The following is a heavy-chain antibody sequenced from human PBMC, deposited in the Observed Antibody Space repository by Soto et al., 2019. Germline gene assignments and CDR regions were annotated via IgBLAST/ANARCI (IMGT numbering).Heavy chain of an antibody. CDR3: ARRQIVVLRPTEWYFDY. V-gene: IGHV1-3*01. J-gene: IGHJ4*02. D-gene: IGHD1-26*01. CDR2: INGDSGDT. Sequence: QVQLVQSGAEVRKPGASVKVSCKGSGYYFGRYDMHWVRQAPGQGLEWMGWINGDSGDTKYSQRFQGRVTITRDTSANTAYMELSSLTSADTAIYFCARRQIVVLRPTEWYFDYWGQGTLVTVSS. CDR1: GYYFGRYD.